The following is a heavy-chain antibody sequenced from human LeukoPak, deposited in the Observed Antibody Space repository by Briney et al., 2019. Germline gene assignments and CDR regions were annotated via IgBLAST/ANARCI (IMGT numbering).Heavy chain of an antibody. Sequence: GGSLRLSCVSSVFTFSRYIMNWVRQAPWKGLEWVSSISSSSSFIYFAYSVKGGFTISRDNAKNSLYLQINSLRGEDTAVYYCASGRRGPYSSSWYGSYYYYGLDVWGHGTTVTVSS. D-gene: IGHD6-13*01. V-gene: IGHV3-21*06. J-gene: IGHJ6*02. CDR1: VFTFSRYI. CDR2: ISSSSSFI. CDR3: ASGRRGPYSSSWYGSYYYYGLDV.